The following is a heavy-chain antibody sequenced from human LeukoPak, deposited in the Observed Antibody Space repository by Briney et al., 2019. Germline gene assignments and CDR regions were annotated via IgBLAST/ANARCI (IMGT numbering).Heavy chain of an antibody. D-gene: IGHD6-19*01. CDR2: IYYSGST. Sequence: SETLSLTCTVSGGSISSSSYYWGWIRQPPGKGLGWIGSIYYSGSTYYNPSLKSRVTISVDTSKNQFSLKLSSVTAADTAVYYCARDWRDSSGWYGGHDYWGQGTLVTVSS. CDR3: ARDWRDSSGWYGGHDY. CDR1: GGSISSSSYY. J-gene: IGHJ4*02. V-gene: IGHV4-39*07.